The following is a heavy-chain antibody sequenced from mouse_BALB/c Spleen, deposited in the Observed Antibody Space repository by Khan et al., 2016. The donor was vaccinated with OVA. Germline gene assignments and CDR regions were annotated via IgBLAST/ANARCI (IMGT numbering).Heavy chain of an antibody. CDR1: GFSLTNYG. D-gene: IGHD2-10*01. V-gene: IGHV2-6-1*01. CDR3: ARQPYYHYNIMDY. Sequence: QVQLKESGPGLVAPSQSLSITCTISGFSLTNYGVHWVRQPPGKGLEWLLVIWSDGSTTYTSALKSRLTISKDNSKSQVFLKMNSLQTDDTAMYFCARQPYYHYNIMDYGGQGTSVTVSS. J-gene: IGHJ4*01. CDR2: IWSDGST.